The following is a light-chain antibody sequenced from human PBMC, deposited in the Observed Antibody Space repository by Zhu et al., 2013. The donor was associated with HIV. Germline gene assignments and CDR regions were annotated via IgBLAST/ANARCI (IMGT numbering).Light chain of an antibody. J-gene: IGLJ2*01. CDR3: SSYTSSITWV. V-gene: IGLV2-14*01. CDR2: EVS. CDR1: SSDVGGYDY. Sequence: QSALTQPASVSGSPGQSITISCTGTSSDVGGYDYVSWYQHHPGRAPKLMIYEVSNRPSGVSNRFSGSKSGNTASLTISGLQAEDEADYYCSSYTSSITWVFGGGTTVTVL.